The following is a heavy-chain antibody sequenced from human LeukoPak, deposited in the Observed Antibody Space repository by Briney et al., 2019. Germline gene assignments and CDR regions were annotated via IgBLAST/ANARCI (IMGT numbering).Heavy chain of an antibody. CDR2: ISYDGSNK. J-gene: IGHJ4*02. V-gene: IGHV3-30-3*01. CDR1: GFTFSSYA. CDR3: ARDRVSQVVVIKGMDY. D-gene: IGHD3-22*01. Sequence: QPGGSLRLSCAASGFTFSSYAMHWVRQAPGKGLEWVAVISYDGSNKYYADSVKGRFTISRDNSKNTLYLQMNSLRAEDTAVYYCARDRVSQVVVIKGMDYWGQGTLVTVSS.